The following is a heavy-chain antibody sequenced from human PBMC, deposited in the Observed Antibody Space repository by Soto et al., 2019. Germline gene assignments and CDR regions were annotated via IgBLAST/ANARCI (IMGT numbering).Heavy chain of an antibody. V-gene: IGHV4-61*01. J-gene: IGHJ4*02. D-gene: IGHD1-7*01. CDR2: IYYSGST. CDR1: GGSVSSGTYY. CDR3: ARVTSITGTLGYFDY. Sequence: PSETLSLTCTVSGGSVSSGTYYWSWIRQPPGKGLEWIGYIYYSGSTNYNPSLKSRVTISVDTSRTQFSLWPSSVTAADTAVYYCARVTSITGTLGYFDYWGQGNLVTVSS.